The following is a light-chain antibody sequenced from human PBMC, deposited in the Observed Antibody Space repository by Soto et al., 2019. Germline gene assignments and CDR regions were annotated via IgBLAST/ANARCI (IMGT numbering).Light chain of an antibody. Sequence: QSVLTQPRSVSGSPGQSVTISCTGTSSDVGGYNYVSWYQQHPGKAPKLMIYGVSKRPSGVPDRFSGSKSGNTASLTISGLQAEDEAYYYCCSYAGSSYYVFGSGTKVTVL. J-gene: IGLJ1*01. CDR1: SSDVGGYNY. CDR3: CSYAGSSYYV. V-gene: IGLV2-11*01. CDR2: GVS.